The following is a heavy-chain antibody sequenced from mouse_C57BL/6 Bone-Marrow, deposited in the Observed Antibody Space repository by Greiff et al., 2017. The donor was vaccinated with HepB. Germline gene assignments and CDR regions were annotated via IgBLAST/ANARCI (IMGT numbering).Heavy chain of an antibody. J-gene: IGHJ1*03. Sequence: QVQLQQPGAELVKPGASVKLSCKASGYTFTSYWMHWVKQRPGRGLEWIGRIDPTSGGTKYNEKFKSKATLTVDKTSSTAYMQLSSLTSEDSAVYYCARCAAYYGRYFDVWGTGTTVTVSS. D-gene: IGHD1-2*01. CDR1: GYTFTSYW. CDR2: IDPTSGGT. CDR3: ARCAAYYGRYFDV. V-gene: IGHV1-72*01.